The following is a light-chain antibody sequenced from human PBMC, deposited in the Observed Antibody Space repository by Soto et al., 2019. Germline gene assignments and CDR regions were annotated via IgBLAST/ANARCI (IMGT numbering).Light chain of an antibody. V-gene: IGKV3-15*01. CDR1: QRVSSD. J-gene: IGKJ5*01. CDR3: QQYNNWPPT. Sequence: EIVMTQSPATLSVSPGERATLSCRASQRVSSDLSWYQQKPCQAPRLLIYGASTRAIGIPARFSGSGSGTEFTLTISSLQSEDFAVYYCQQYNNWPPTFGQGTRLEIK. CDR2: GAS.